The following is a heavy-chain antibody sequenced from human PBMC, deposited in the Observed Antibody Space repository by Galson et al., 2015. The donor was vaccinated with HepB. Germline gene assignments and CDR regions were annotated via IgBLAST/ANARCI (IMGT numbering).Heavy chain of an antibody. Sequence: SLRLSCAGSGFFFSNVWMAWVRQAPGKGLEWVGRVATRTEGGTRTYAAPVKGRFTISRDDSRNMLYLQMNSLKIEDTAVYFCATDPDGPRGYLAWGSNTPVRAVEIWGQGTLVTVSS. CDR1: GFFFSNVW. J-gene: IGHJ3*02. CDR2: VATRTEGGTR. D-gene: IGHD7-27*01. CDR3: ATDPDGPRGYLAWGSNTPVRAVEI. V-gene: IGHV3-15*04.